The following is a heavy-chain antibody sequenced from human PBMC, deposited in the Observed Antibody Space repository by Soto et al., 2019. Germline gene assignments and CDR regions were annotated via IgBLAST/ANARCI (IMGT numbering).Heavy chain of an antibody. CDR1: GGTFSSYA. V-gene: IGHV1-69*06. CDR2: IIPIFGTA. J-gene: IGHJ5*02. Sequence: SSVKVSCKASGGTFSSYAISWVRQAPGQGLEWMGGIIPIFGTANYAQKFQGRVTITADKSTSTAYMELSSLRSEDTAVYYCARLGYCSSTSCYRNWFDPWGQGTLVTVSS. CDR3: ARLGYCSSTSCYRNWFDP. D-gene: IGHD2-2*02.